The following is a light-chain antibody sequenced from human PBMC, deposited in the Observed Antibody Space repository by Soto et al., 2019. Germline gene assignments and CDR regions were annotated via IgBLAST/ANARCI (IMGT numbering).Light chain of an antibody. CDR2: AAS. Sequence: DIQMTQSPSSLSASVGDRVTITCRASQGISNYLAWYQQKPGKVPKLLIYAASTLQSGVPSRFSGGGSGTDFNLTISLLQPEDVATYYCQKYNSAPETFGQGTKVQIQ. CDR3: QKYNSAPET. V-gene: IGKV1-27*01. CDR1: QGISNY. J-gene: IGKJ1*01.